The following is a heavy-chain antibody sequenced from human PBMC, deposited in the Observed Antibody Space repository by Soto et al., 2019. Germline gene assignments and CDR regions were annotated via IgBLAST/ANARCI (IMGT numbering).Heavy chain of an antibody. V-gene: IGHV4-59*08. CDR3: ARITYYYDSSDYYTAFDI. CDR1: GGSISSYY. D-gene: IGHD3-22*01. Sequence: SVTLSLTCTVSGGSISSYYWSWIRQPPGKGLEWIGYIYYSGSTNYNPSLKSRVTISVDTSKNQFSLKLSSVTAADTAVYYCARITYYYDSSDYYTAFDIWGQGTMVTVS. J-gene: IGHJ3*02. CDR2: IYYSGST.